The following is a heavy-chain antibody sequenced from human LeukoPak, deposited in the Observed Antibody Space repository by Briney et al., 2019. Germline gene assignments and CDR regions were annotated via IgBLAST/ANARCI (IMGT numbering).Heavy chain of an antibody. D-gene: IGHD2-2*01. Sequence: ASVKVSCKASGYTFTGYYMHRVRQAPGQGLEWMGWINPNSGGTNYAQKFQGRVTMTRDTSISTAYMELSRLRSDDTAVYYCARGIVVVPAALDYWGQGTLVTVSS. V-gene: IGHV1-2*02. CDR3: ARGIVVVPAALDY. CDR2: INPNSGGT. CDR1: GYTFTGYY. J-gene: IGHJ4*02.